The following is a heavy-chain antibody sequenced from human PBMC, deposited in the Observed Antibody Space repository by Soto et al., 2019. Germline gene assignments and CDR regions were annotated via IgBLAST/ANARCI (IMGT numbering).Heavy chain of an antibody. J-gene: IGHJ4*02. V-gene: IGHV4-39*01. CDR2: IYYSVST. D-gene: IGHD4-17*01. CDR3: ARLPYGDHPFDY. Sequence: SETLSLTCTVSGGSISSSSYYWGWIRQPPGKVLEWIGGIYYSVSTYYNPSLKSRVSISVVTSKNQFSLKLSSVTAADTAVYYCARLPYGDHPFDYWGQGTLVTVSS. CDR1: GGSISSSSYY.